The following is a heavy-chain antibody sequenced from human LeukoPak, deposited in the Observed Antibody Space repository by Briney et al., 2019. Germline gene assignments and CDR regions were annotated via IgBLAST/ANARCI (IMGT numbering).Heavy chain of an antibody. J-gene: IGHJ5*02. V-gene: IGHV1-46*01. D-gene: IGHD6-13*01. CDR3: ARAVGIAAAGTPFDP. Sequence: ASVKVSCKASGYTFTSYYMHWVRQAPGQGLEWMGIINPSGGSTSYAQKFQGRVTMTRDTSTSTVYMELSSLRSGDTAVYYCARAVGIAAAGTPFDPWGQGTLVTVSS. CDR2: INPSGGST. CDR1: GYTFTSYY.